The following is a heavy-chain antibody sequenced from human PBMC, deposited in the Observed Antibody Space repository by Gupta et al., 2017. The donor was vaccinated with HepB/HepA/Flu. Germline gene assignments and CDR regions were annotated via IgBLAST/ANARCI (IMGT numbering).Heavy chain of an antibody. J-gene: IGHJ4*02. CDR2: IGYDGSYT. V-gene: IGHV3-33*01. D-gene: IGHD3-9*01. CDR3: ARGRPLPPPGVVMLPTFDPGLDS. Sequence: QVHLVESGGGVVRPGRSLRLSCATSGFTFSNFGMHWVRQAPGTGLEWVDLIGYDGSYTNYGDSWKGRCPLSRDDSNNNLARQMNSLGADDTAVSYFARGRPLPPPGVVMLPTFDPGLDSWGQGTRVTVSS. CDR1: GFTFSNFG.